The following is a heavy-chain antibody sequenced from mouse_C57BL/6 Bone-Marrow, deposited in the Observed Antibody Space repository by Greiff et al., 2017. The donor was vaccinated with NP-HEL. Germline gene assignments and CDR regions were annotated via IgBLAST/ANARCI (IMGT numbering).Heavy chain of an antibody. V-gene: IGHV1-63*01. CDR1: GYTFTNYW. CDR3: ARSLLHYFDY. Sequence: QVQLKQSGAELVRPGTSVKMSCKASGYTFTNYWIGWAKQRPGHGLEWIGDIYPGGGYTNYNEKFKGKATLTADKSSSTAYMQFSSLTSEDSAIYYCARSLLHYFDYWGQGTTLTVSS. J-gene: IGHJ2*01. D-gene: IGHD2-10*01. CDR2: IYPGGGYT.